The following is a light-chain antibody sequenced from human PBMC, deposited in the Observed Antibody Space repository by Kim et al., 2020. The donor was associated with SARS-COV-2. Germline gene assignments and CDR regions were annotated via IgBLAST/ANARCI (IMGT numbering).Light chain of an antibody. CDR3: QAWDSSTVV. J-gene: IGLJ2*01. V-gene: IGLV3-1*01. CDR2: QDS. Sequence: SVSPEQTASITCAGTKLGDTYACWYQQKPGQSLALVIYQDSTRPSGIPERFSGSNTGNTATLTICGTQAMDEADYNCQAWDSSTVVFGGGTKLT. CDR1: KLGDTY.